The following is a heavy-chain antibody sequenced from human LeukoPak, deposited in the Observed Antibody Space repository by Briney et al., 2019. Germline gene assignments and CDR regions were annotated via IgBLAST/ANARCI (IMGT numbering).Heavy chain of an antibody. J-gene: IGHJ4*02. CDR3: ARPYYGDYQFDY. V-gene: IGHV3-74*01. D-gene: IGHD4-17*01. CDR1: GFTFGSYW. CDR2: INSDGSST. Sequence: GGSLRLSCAASGFTFGSYWMHWVRQAPGKGLVWVSRINSDGSSTIYADSVNGRFTISRDNAKNTLYLQMNSLRAEDTAVYYCARPYYGDYQFDYWGQGTLVTVSS.